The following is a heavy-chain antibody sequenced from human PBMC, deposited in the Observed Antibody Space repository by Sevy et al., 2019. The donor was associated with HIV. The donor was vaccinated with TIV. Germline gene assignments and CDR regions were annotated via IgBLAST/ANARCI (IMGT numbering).Heavy chain of an antibody. D-gene: IGHD1-26*01. CDR1: GFTVSRNY. CDR2: IYSGGST. CDR3: ARERIVGATWGGFDY. J-gene: IGHJ4*02. Sequence: GGSLRLSCAASGFTVSRNYMSWVRQAPGKGLEWVSVIYSGGSTYYADSVKGRFTISRDNSKKTLYLQMNSLRAEDTAVYYCARERIVGATWGGFDYWGQGTLVTVSS. V-gene: IGHV3-53*01.